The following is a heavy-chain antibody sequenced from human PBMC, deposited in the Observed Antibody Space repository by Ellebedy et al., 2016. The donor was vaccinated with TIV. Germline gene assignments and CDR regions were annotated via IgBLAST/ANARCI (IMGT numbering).Heavy chain of an antibody. CDR3: TTDSSKSALVMMTSAHAFDI. CDR2: FDPEKGER. CDR1: GYSLIELS. V-gene: IGHV1-24*01. Sequence: AASAKVSCKVSGYSLIELSMHWVRQPPGKGLEWMGGFDPEKGERKSAQRFQGRVTMTEDPSTDTAYMELSSLRSEDTAVYFCTTDSSKSALVMMTSAHAFDIWGQGTMVIVSS. D-gene: IGHD2-21*02. J-gene: IGHJ3*02.